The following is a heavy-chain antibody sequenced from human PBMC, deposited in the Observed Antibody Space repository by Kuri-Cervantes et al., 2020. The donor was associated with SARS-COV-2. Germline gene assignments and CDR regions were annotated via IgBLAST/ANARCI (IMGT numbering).Heavy chain of an antibody. V-gene: IGHV4-39*07. CDR2: IYYSGST. J-gene: IGHJ6*02. Sequence: SETLSLTCTVSGGSISSSSYYWGWIRQPPGKGLEWIGSIYYSGSTYYNPSLKSRVTISVDTSKNQFSLKLSSVTAADTAVYYCARGPVAARPYYYYGMDVWGQGTKVPSP. D-gene: IGHD6-6*01. CDR1: GGSISSSSYY. CDR3: ARGPVAARPYYYYGMDV.